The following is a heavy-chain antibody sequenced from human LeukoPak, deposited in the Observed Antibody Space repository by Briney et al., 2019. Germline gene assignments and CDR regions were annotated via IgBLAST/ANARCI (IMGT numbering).Heavy chain of an antibody. CDR2: ISSSSSYI. D-gene: IGHD2-2*01. CDR3: GRDPQAWEVPLDS. Sequence: GGSLRLSCAASGFTFSSYSMNWVRQAPGKGLEWVSSISSSSSYIYYADSVEGRFTISRDNAKNSLYLQMNSLRAEDTAVYYCGRDPQAWEVPLDSWGQGTLVTVSS. CDR1: GFTFSSYS. J-gene: IGHJ4*02. V-gene: IGHV3-21*01.